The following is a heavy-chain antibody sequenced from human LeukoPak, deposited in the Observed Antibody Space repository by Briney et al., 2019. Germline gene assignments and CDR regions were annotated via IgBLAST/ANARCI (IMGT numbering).Heavy chain of an antibody. CDR2: ISAYNGNT. V-gene: IGHV1-18*01. CDR1: GYTFTSCG. J-gene: IGHJ4*02. D-gene: IGHD2-21*02. CDR3: ARDDSMVVTDY. Sequence: ASVKVSCKASGYTFTSCGNNRVGQAPAQGLEGMGWISAYNGNTNYAQKLQGRVTMTTGTSTSTAYMELRSLRSDDTAVYYCARDDSMVVTDYWGQGTLVTVSS.